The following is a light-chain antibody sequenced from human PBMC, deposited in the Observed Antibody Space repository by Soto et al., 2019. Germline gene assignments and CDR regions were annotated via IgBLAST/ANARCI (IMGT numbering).Light chain of an antibody. CDR3: QQYHNWPPQYT. Sequence: IVLTQSPATLSVSPGERATLSCRASQTVSSNLAWYQQKPGQAPGLLIHGASTRATGVPARFSGGGSGTEFTLSISSLQSEDFAVYYCQQYHNWPPQYTFGQGTKLQIK. CDR1: QTVSSN. V-gene: IGKV3-15*01. J-gene: IGKJ2*01. CDR2: GAS.